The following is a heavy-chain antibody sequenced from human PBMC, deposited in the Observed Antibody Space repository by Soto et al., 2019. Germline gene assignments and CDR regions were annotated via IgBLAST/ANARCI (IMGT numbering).Heavy chain of an antibody. Sequence: QVQLQQWGAGLLKPSETLSLTCAVYGGSFSGYYWSWIRQPPGKGLEWIGEINHSGSTNYNPSLKSRVTISVDTSENQFSLKLSSVTAADTAVYYCASDYSNYGWGQGTLVTVSS. CDR1: GGSFSGYY. J-gene: IGHJ4*02. CDR3: ASDYSNYG. D-gene: IGHD4-4*01. CDR2: INHSGST. V-gene: IGHV4-34*01.